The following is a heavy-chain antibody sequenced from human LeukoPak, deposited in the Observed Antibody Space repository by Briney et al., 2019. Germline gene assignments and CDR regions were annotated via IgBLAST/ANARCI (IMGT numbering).Heavy chain of an antibody. Sequence: GGSLRLSCAASGFSFSTNGMSWVRQAPGKGLEWVSAISGSGTTYYADSVKGRFTISRDNSKYTVSLQMNSLRAEDTAVYHCAKMQGYFDYRGQGTLVAVSS. J-gene: IGHJ4*02. CDR2: ISGSGTT. V-gene: IGHV3-23*01. CDR1: GFSFSTNG. CDR3: AKMQGYFDY.